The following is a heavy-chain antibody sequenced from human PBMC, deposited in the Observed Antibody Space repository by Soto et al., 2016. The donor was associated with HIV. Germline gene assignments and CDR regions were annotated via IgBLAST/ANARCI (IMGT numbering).Heavy chain of an antibody. CDR2: ISPSGGST. CDR3: ATARCTSCYIIYYYYMDI. CDR1: GLTFSSYD. Sequence: DVQLLESGGGLVQPGGPSRLSCTASGLTFSSYDMRWVRQAPGKGLEWVSGISPSGGSTYYADSVKGRFTISRDNSKNTLYLQMNSLRAEDTAVYYCATARCTSCYIIYYYYMDIWGQRDHGHRLL. D-gene: IGHD2-2*02. V-gene: IGHV3-23*01. J-gene: IGHJ6*03.